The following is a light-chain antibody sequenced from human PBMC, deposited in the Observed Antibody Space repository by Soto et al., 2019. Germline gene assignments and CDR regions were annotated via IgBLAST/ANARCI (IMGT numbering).Light chain of an antibody. V-gene: IGKV3-20*01. J-gene: IGKJ1*01. CDR3: QQYRDLPQT. CDR1: PSVRSNY. CDR2: NSS. Sequence: ETVLTQSPGTLSLSPGERATLSRRASPSVRSNYLAWYQQKPGQAPRLLIYNSSTRATGIPDRFSGSGSGTDFTLSISRLEPEDFALYYCQQYRDLPQTFGQGTKV.